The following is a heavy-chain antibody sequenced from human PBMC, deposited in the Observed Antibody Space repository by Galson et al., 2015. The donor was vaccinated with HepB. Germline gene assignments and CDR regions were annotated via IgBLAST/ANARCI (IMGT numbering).Heavy chain of an antibody. CDR3: ARDGYGDYRVYYFDY. Sequence: SVKVSCKASGGTFSSYTISWVRQAPGQGLEWMGRIIPILGIANYAQKFQGRVTITADKSTSTAYMELSSLRSEDTAVYYCARDGYGDYRVYYFDYCGQGTLVTVSS. J-gene: IGHJ4*02. D-gene: IGHD4-17*01. CDR1: GGTFSSYT. CDR2: IIPILGIA. V-gene: IGHV1-69*04.